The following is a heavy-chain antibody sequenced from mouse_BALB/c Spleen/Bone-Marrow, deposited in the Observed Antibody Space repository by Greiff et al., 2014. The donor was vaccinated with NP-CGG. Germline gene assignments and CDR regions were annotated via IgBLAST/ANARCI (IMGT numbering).Heavy chain of an antibody. CDR3: ARRDGNYAWFAY. D-gene: IGHD2-1*01. V-gene: IGHV1-54*03. Sequence: VKLQESGADLVRPGTSVKVSCKASGYAFTNYLIEWVKQRPGQGLEWIGVINPGSGGTNYNEKFKGKATLTADKSSSTAYMQLSSLTSDDSAVYFCARRDGNYAWFAYWGQGTLVTVSA. CDR2: INPGSGGT. J-gene: IGHJ3*01. CDR1: GYAFTNYL.